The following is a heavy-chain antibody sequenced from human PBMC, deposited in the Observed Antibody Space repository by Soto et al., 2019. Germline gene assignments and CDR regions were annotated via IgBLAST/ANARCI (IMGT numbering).Heavy chain of an antibody. Sequence: PSETLSLTCTVSGGSIRVQSYYWTWIRQTPGKGLEWVGSPYYSGTSYFNPALKGRVTISVDTSTNQFSLRLTSVTAADTAVYYCTRRYNWNHYCFDPWGQGTLVTV. D-gene: IGHD1-20*01. CDR1: GGSIRVQSYY. V-gene: IGHV4-39*01. CDR3: TRRYNWNHYCFDP. J-gene: IGHJ5*02. CDR2: PYYSGTS.